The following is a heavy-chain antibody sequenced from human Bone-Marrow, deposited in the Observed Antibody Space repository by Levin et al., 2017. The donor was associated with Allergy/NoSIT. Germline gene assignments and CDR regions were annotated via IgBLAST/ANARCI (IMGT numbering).Heavy chain of an antibody. D-gene: IGHD2-8*02. Sequence: ASVKVSCTVSGYTFSDYFIHWVRQAPGQGLEWMGRINPATRDSVVAPRMQGRVTLSRDTTISTAYMELRSRTSDDAAMVYCARARPLVLLTAAFDNWGRGTLVSVFS. CDR3: ARARPLVLLTAAFDN. V-gene: IGHV1-2*06. CDR1: GYTFSDYF. J-gene: IGHJ4*02. CDR2: INPATRDS.